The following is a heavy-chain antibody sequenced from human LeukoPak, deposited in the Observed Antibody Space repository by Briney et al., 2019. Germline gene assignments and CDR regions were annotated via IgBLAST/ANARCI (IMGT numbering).Heavy chain of an antibody. CDR3: AKDGPDIVATGDLDY. D-gene: IGHD5-12*01. V-gene: IGHV3-53*01. Sequence: PGGSLRLSCAASGFTVSSNYMSWVRQAPGKGLEWVSVIYSGGSTYYADSVKGRFTISRDNSKNTLYLQMNSLRAEDTAVYYCAKDGPDIVATGDLDYWGQGTLVTVSS. CDR2: IYSGGST. CDR1: GFTVSSNY. J-gene: IGHJ4*02.